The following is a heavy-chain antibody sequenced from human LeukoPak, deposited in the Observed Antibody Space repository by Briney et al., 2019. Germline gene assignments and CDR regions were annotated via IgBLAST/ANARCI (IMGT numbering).Heavy chain of an antibody. J-gene: IGHJ4*02. CDR1: GGSISSGNHF. CDR3: ARETEVPGGRSWDF. V-gene: IGHV4-39*07. D-gene: IGHD6-19*01. CDR2: IYYSGRT. Sequence: SETLSLTCTVSGGSISSGNHFWGWIRQPPGKGLEWIGIIYYSGRTYFNPSLKSRVTISVDTSKNQFSLKLSSVTAADTAVYYCARETEVPGGRSWDFWGQGTLVTVSS.